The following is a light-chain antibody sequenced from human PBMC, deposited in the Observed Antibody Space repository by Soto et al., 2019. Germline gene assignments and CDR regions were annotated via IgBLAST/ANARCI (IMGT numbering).Light chain of an antibody. V-gene: IGKV1-27*01. CDR3: QRYYEAPFT. J-gene: IGKJ4*01. CDR1: QGIKHY. CDR2: PAS. Sequence: DIQVTQYPSSLSASVGDRVTITCRASQGIKHYLAWYQQKPGEIPKLLIYPASTLASGIPPRFSGSGSVTEFTLTINNLQPEDVASYYCQRYYEAPFTVGGGTTLDIK.